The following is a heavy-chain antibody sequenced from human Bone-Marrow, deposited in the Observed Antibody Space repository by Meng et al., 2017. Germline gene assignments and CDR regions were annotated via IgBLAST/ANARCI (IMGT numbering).Heavy chain of an antibody. J-gene: IGHJ5*02. D-gene: IGHD3-10*01. CDR3: AVRGTALVT. CDR2: IKSKGDGGTA. Sequence: GESPKISCAASVGLTFRFSNAWLAWVRQAPGKGLEWIGRIKSKGDGGTADYVAAVKGRFTISRDDSRNTMYLQMDSLRTEDTAVYYCAVRGTALVTWGQGTLVTVSS. CDR1: VGLTFRFSNAW. V-gene: IGHV3-15*01.